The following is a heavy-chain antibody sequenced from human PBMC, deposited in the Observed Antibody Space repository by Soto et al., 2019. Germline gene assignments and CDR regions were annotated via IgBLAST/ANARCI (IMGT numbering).Heavy chain of an antibody. V-gene: IGHV4-34*01. J-gene: IGHJ4*02. CDR1: GVSFSGYY. CDR2: INHSGST. Sequence: SETLSLTCAVYGVSFSGYYWSWIRQPPGKGLEWIGEINHSGSTNYNPSLESRVTMSVDTSKNHFSLRLSSVTTADTAVYYCARDYGGYPTDYWGQGTLVTVSA. D-gene: IGHD4-17*01. CDR3: ARDYGGYPTDY.